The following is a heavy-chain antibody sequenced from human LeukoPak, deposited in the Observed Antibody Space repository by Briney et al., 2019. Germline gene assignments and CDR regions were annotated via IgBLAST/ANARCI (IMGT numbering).Heavy chain of an antibody. CDR1: GFTFSTYW. D-gene: IGHD3-10*01. V-gene: IGHV3-7*03. CDR3: AKASGSGTFHDAFDI. J-gene: IGHJ3*02. CDR2: IKQDGSEK. Sequence: GGSLRLSCAASGFTFSTYWMSWVRQAPGKGLEWVDNIKQDGSEKYYVDSVKGRFTISRDNSKNTLYLQMNSLRAEDTAVYYCAKASGSGTFHDAFDIWGQGTMVSVSS.